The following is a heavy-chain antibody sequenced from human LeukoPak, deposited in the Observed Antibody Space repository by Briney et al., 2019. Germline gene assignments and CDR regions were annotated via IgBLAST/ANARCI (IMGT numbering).Heavy chain of an antibody. D-gene: IGHD6-19*01. Sequence: GASVKVSCKVSGYTLTELSMHWVRQAPGKGLEWMGGFDPEDGETIYAQKFQGRVTMTEDTSTDTAYMELSSLRSEDTAVYYCATDLSRNGVAGTQGLGYWGQGTLVTVSS. J-gene: IGHJ4*02. CDR3: ATDLSRNGVAGTQGLGY. V-gene: IGHV1-24*01. CDR1: GYTLTELS. CDR2: FDPEDGET.